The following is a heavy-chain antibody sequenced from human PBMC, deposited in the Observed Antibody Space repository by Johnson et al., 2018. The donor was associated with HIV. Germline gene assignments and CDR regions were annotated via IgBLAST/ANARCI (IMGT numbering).Heavy chain of an antibody. CDR2: IRYDGSNK. D-gene: IGHD6-19*01. CDR3: ARDKGTNFSGWYRESDAFDI. J-gene: IGHJ3*02. V-gene: IGHV3-30*02. CDR1: GFTFSNAW. Sequence: QVQLVESGGGLVKPGGSLRLSCAASGFTFSNAWMNWVRQAPGKGLEWVAFIRYDGSNKYQADSVKGRFTISRDNSKNTLYLQMNSLRAEETAVYYCARDKGTNFSGWYRESDAFDIWGQGTMVTVSS.